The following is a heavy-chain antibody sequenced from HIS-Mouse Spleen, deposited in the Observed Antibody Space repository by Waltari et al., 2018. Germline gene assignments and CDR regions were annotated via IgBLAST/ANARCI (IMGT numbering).Heavy chain of an antibody. CDR3: AREIPYSSSWYDWYFDL. D-gene: IGHD6-13*01. Sequence: QLQLQESGPGLVKPSETLSLTCTVPGGSISSRRYYWDWIRQPPGKGLEWIGSIYYSGSTYYNPSLKSRVTISVDTSKNQFSLKLSSVTAADTAVYYCAREIPYSSSWYDWYFDLWGRGTLVTVSS. J-gene: IGHJ2*01. CDR2: IYYSGST. V-gene: IGHV4-39*07. CDR1: GGSISSRRYY.